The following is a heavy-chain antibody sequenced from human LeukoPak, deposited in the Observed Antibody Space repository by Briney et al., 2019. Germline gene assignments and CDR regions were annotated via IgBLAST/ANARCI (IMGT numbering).Heavy chain of an antibody. Sequence: ASVKVSCKASGYTFTSYGISWVRQAPGQGLEWMGWISAYNGNTNYAQKLQGRVTMTTDTSTSTAYMGLRSLRSDDTAVYYCARDRPSSSWYTYYYYGMDVWGQGTTVTVSS. CDR3: ARDRPSSSWYTYYYYGMDV. J-gene: IGHJ6*02. D-gene: IGHD6-13*01. CDR2: ISAYNGNT. CDR1: GYTFTSYG. V-gene: IGHV1-18*01.